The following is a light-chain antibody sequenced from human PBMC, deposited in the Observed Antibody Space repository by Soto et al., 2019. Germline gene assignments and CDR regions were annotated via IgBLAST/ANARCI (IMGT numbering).Light chain of an antibody. J-gene: IGKJ4*01. Sequence: EIVMTQSPATLSVSPGERATLSCRASQSISTNLAWYQQKPGQGPRLLIFGASTRAIGIPARFSGSGSGTAFTLTISSLQSEDFAVYYCLHYNERPLTFGGGTKVEIK. CDR1: QSISTN. V-gene: IGKV3-15*01. CDR2: GAS. CDR3: LHYNERPLT.